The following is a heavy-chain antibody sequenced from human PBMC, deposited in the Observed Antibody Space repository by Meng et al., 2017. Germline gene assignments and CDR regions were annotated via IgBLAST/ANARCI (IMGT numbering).Heavy chain of an antibody. CDR1: GFTFSDFS. V-gene: IGHV3-30*04. Sequence: GGSLRPSCAVSGFTFSDFSLHWVRQAPGRGLEWVALITHDGSNKYYIDAARGRFTISRDSSKRMLYLQMNSLRAEDTAVYYCTRGKTVTTVAGIYDYWGQGTVVTVSS. CDR3: TRGKTVTTVAGIYDY. CDR2: ITHDGSNK. D-gene: IGHD6-19*01. J-gene: IGHJ4*02.